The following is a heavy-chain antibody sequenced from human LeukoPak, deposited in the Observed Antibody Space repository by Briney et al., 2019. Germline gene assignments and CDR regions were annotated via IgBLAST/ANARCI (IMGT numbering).Heavy chain of an antibody. D-gene: IGHD4-17*01. Sequence: PGGSLRLSCAASGFTFTSYAMSWVRQHPGKGLEWVSSVSGSGDGTYYAHSVKGRFTISRDNSKKTLDLHMDSLRAEDTAVYYCAKERLGGNYGDYAVDYWGQGTMVAVSS. CDR2: VSGSGDGT. V-gene: IGHV3-23*01. CDR1: GFTFTSYA. CDR3: AKERLGGNYGDYAVDY. J-gene: IGHJ4*02.